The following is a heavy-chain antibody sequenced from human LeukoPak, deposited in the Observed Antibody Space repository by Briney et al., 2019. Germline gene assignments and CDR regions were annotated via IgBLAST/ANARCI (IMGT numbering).Heavy chain of an antibody. CDR3: ARELGYSYGRYDY. CDR2: ISSNGGTT. J-gene: IGHJ4*02. D-gene: IGHD5-18*01. CDR1: GFDFSSYP. V-gene: IGHV3-64*01. Sequence: GGSLRLSCAASGFDFSSYPMHWVRQAPGKGLEYVSAISSNGGTTYYASSVKGRFTISRDNSKNPVFLQMGSLRAEDMAVYYCARELGYSYGRYDYWGQGTLVTVSS.